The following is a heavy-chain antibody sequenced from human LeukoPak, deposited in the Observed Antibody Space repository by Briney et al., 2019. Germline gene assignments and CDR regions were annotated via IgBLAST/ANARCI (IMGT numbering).Heavy chain of an antibody. CDR2: VSTDGSNQ. D-gene: IGHD3-22*01. CDR1: GFTFRSFA. Sequence: GGSLRLSCAASGFTFRSFAMHWVRQAPGKGLEWVAVVSTDGSNQFYADSVKGRFTISRDNSKNTLYLQMNSLRVEDTAVYYCAKEGRREYYYDSSGYLVYFDYWGQGTLVTVSS. CDR3: AKEGRREYYYDSSGYLVYFDY. J-gene: IGHJ4*02. V-gene: IGHV3-30-3*01.